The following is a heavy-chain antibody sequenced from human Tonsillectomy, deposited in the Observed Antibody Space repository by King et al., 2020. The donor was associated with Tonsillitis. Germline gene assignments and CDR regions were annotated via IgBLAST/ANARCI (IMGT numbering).Heavy chain of an antibody. CDR1: GYTFTNYY. CDR2: INPSAGST. Sequence: QLVQSGAEVKKPGASVKVSCKASGYTFTNYYVHWVRQAPGQGLEWMGIINPSAGSTSYAQKSQGRVTMTRDTSTSTVYMEVSSLTSEDTAVYYCARDWGGYCSGGSCPVGGDYYYYGMDVWGQGTTVTVSS. CDR3: ARDWGGYCSGGSCPVGGDYYYYGMDV. V-gene: IGHV1-46*01. D-gene: IGHD2-15*01. J-gene: IGHJ6*02.